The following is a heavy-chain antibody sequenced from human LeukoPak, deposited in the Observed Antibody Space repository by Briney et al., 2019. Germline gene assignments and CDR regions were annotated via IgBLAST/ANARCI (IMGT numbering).Heavy chain of an antibody. J-gene: IGHJ5*02. Sequence: GSLRLSCAASGFTFRSYAMHWVRQAPGKGLEWVAVISYDGSDKYYADSVKGRFTISRDNSKNTLYLQMNSLRAEDTAVYYCAKDSQRSRVWGGWFDPWSQGTLVTVSS. CDR1: GFTFRSYA. D-gene: IGHD6-19*01. CDR2: ISYDGSDK. V-gene: IGHV3-30*04. CDR3: AKDSQRSRVWGGWFDP.